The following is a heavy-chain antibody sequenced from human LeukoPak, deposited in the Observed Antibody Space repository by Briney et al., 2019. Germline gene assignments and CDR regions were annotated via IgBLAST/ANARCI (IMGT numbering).Heavy chain of an antibody. V-gene: IGHV3-48*01. J-gene: IGHJ4*02. CDR2: ISSSGSTI. CDR1: EFSFSTYS. Sequence: GGSLRLSCAASEFSFSTYSMNWVRQAPGKGLEWVSYISSSGSTIYYADSVKGRFTASRDNAKNSLYLQMNSLRAEGTAVYYCARWSGSTTRNFDYWGQGTLVTVSS. CDR3: ARWSGSTTRNFDY. D-gene: IGHD2-2*01.